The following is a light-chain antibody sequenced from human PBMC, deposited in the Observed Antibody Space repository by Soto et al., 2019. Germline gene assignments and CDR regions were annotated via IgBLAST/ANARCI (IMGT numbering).Light chain of an antibody. CDR3: QQANSCPPIT. V-gene: IGKV1-12*01. CDR1: QGISSW. CDR2: AAS. Sequence: DIQMTQSPSSVSASVGDRVTITCRASQGISSWLAWCQQKPGKAPKLLIYAASSLQSGVPSRFSGSGSGTDFTLTISSLQPEDFATYYCQQANSCPPITFGQGTRLEIK. J-gene: IGKJ5*01.